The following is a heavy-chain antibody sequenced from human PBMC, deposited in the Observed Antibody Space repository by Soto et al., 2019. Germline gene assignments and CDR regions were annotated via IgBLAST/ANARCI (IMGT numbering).Heavy chain of an antibody. CDR3: ANYYYDTSGHFRSVDY. CDR1: GGSISSSNYY. J-gene: IGHJ4*02. V-gene: IGHV4-39*01. CDR2: IYYSGST. D-gene: IGHD3-22*01. Sequence: QLQLQESGPGLVKPSETLSLTCTVSGGSISSSNYYWGWIRQPPGKGLEWIGTIYYSGSTYYNPSLESRVTISVDTSKNQFSLKLSSVTAADTAVYYCANYYYDTSGHFRSVDYWGQGTLVTVSS.